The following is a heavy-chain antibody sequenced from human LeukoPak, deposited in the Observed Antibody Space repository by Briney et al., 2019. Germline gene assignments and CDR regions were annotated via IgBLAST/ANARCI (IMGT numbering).Heavy chain of an antibody. Sequence: GGSLRLSCTASGFTFSSYEMNWVRQAPGKGLEWVSYISSSGSSIYYADSVKGRFTISRDNAKNSLYLQMNSLRAEDTAVYHCVRQYYYGSGSYSWAPDYWGQGTLVTVSS. CDR3: VRQYYYGSGSYSWAPDY. V-gene: IGHV3-48*03. CDR1: GFTFSSYE. J-gene: IGHJ4*02. D-gene: IGHD3-10*01. CDR2: ISSSGSSI.